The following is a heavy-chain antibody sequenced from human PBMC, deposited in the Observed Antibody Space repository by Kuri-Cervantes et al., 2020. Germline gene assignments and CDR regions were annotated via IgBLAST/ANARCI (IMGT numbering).Heavy chain of an antibody. CDR3: ARAGYYYDSSGLDY. CDR1: GGSVSSGSYY. CDR2: IYYSGST. V-gene: IGHV4-61*01. D-gene: IGHD3-22*01. Sequence: SETLSLTCTVSGGSVSSGSYYWSWIRQPPGKGLEWIGYIYYSGSTNYNPSLKSRVTISVDRSKNQFSLKLSSVTAADTAVYYCARAGYYYDSSGLDYWGQGTLVTVSS. J-gene: IGHJ4*02.